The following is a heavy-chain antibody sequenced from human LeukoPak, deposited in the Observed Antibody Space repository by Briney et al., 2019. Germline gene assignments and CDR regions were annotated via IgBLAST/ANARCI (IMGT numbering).Heavy chain of an antibody. CDR2: IYYSGST. V-gene: IGHV4-39*01. D-gene: IGHD2-2*01. CDR1: GGSISSSSYY. J-gene: IGHJ6*03. Sequence: PSETLSLTCTVSGGSISSSSYYWGWIRQPPGKGLEWIGSIYYSGSTYYNPSLKSRVTISVDTSKNQFSLRLNSVTAADTAVYYCARPAPASDYMDVWGKGTTVTVSS. CDR3: ARPAPASDYMDV.